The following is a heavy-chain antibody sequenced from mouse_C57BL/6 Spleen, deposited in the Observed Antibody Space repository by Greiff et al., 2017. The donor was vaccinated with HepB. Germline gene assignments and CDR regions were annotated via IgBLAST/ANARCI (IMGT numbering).Heavy chain of an antibody. D-gene: IGHD2-4*01. Sequence: QVQLQQSGAELVRPGSSVKLSCKASGYTFTSYWMDWVKQRPGQGLEWIGNIYPSDSETHYNQKFKDKATLTVDKSSSTAYMQLRSLTSEDSAVYYCARGGDYGEYYAMDYWGQGTSVTVSS. V-gene: IGHV1-61*01. CDR2: IYPSDSET. CDR3: ARGGDYGEYYAMDY. CDR1: GYTFTSYW. J-gene: IGHJ4*01.